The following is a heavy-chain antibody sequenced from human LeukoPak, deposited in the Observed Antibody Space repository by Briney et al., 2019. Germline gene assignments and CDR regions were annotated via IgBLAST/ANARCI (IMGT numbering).Heavy chain of an antibody. CDR3: ARAVDTIFGVEYGMDV. V-gene: IGHV3-21*01. Sequence: GGSLRLSCAASGFTFSSYSMNWVRQAPGKGLEWVSSISSSSSYIYYADSVKGRFTISRDNAKNSLYLQMNSLRAEDTAVYYCARAVDTIFGVEYGMDVWGQGTTVTASS. D-gene: IGHD3-3*01. CDR2: ISSSSSYI. J-gene: IGHJ6*02. CDR1: GFTFSSYS.